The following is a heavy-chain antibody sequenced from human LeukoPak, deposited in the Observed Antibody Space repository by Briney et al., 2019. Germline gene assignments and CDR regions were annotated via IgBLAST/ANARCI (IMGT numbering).Heavy chain of an antibody. V-gene: IGHV1-2*02. CDR2: INPNSGGT. CDR1: GYTFTGYY. D-gene: IGHD2-21*01. Sequence: ASVTASCKASGYTFTGYYMHWVRQAPGQGLEWMGWINPNSGGTNYAQKLQGRVTMTRDTSISTAYMELSRLRSDDTAVYYCARLAMGGDCFDYWGQGTLVTVSS. CDR3: ARLAMGGDCFDY. J-gene: IGHJ4*02.